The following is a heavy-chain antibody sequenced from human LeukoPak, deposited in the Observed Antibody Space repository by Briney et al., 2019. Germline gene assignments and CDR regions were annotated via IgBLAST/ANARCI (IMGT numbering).Heavy chain of an antibody. D-gene: IGHD6-13*01. CDR1: GYTFTSYY. V-gene: IGHV1-46*01. Sequence: ASVKVSCKASGYTFTSYYMHWVRQAPGQGLEWMGIINPSGGSTSYAQKFQGRVTLTTDTSTRTAYMELRNLRSDDTAVYYCARTLYSSSWYPHYWGQGTLVTVSS. CDR2: INPSGGST. J-gene: IGHJ4*02. CDR3: ARTLYSSSWYPHY.